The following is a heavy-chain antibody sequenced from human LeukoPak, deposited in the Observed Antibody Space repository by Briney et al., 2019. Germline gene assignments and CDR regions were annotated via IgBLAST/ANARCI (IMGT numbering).Heavy chain of an antibody. V-gene: IGHV4-34*01. J-gene: IGHJ4*02. CDR1: GGSFSKLD. CDR3: ARGFTFTLGQYGVTSGLCFDY. D-gene: IGHD4-23*01. CDR2: INHSGSS. Sequence: SETLSLTCAVYGGSFSKLDWSWIRQPPGKGLEWIGEINHSGSSNYNPSLKSRVTISIDTSKNQFSLKLNSMTAADTAVYYCARGFTFTLGQYGVTSGLCFDYWGQGTLVTTSS.